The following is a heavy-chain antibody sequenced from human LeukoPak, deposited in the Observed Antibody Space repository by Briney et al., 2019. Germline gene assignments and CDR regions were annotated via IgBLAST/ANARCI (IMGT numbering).Heavy chain of an antibody. CDR1: GFVFDDYD. CDR3: AKPSGSGVDY. J-gene: IGHJ4*02. D-gene: IGHD1-26*01. CDR2: IRSDGYHT. Sequence: GGSLKLSCGASGFVFDDYDMHWVRQAPGKGLEWVAFIRSDGYHTYYTDSVKGRFIITRDNFKNTLYLQMNSLRLEDMAVYYCAKPSGSGVDYWGRGTRVTVSS. V-gene: IGHV3-30*02.